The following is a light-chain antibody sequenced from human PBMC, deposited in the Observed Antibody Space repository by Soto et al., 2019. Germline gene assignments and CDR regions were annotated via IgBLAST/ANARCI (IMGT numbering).Light chain of an antibody. Sequence: QSALTQPPSVSGAPGQRVTISCTGSSANIGAAYNVDWYQQLPGTAPKLLIYGNNNRPSGVPARFSGSKSGTSASLAIAGLQAEDEGDYYGQSYDSSLSGYVLGTGTRSPS. CDR3: QSYDSSLSGYV. J-gene: IGLJ1*01. CDR1: SANIGAAYN. V-gene: IGLV1-40*01. CDR2: GNN.